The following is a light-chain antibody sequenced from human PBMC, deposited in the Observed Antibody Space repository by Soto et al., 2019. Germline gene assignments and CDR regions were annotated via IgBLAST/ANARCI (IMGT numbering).Light chain of an antibody. J-gene: IGLJ2*01. V-gene: IGLV2-8*01. Sequence: QSALTQLPSASGSPGQSVTISYTGSSSDVGGYNYVSWYQHHPGKAPKLIIYEVNKRPSGVPDRFSGSKSGNAASLTVSGLQADDEAHYYCTSFAGSNNVVFGGGTKLTVL. CDR1: SSDVGGYNY. CDR3: TSFAGSNNVV. CDR2: EVN.